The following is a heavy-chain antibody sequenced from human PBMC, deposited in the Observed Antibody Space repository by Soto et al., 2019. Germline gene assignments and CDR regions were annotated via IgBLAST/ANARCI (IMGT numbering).Heavy chain of an antibody. CDR1: GYTFSSYH. J-gene: IGHJ4*02. V-gene: IGHV1-18*01. CDR2: ISAYNGNT. CDR3: AGDLPPVDY. Sequence: QIQLVQSGAEVKKPGASVKVSCKAYGYTFSSYHITWVRQAPGQGLEWMGWISAYNGNTNYAQNLQGRVTMTTDPSTSTAYMELRRLRSDDTAVYYCAGDLPPVDYWGQGTLVTVSS.